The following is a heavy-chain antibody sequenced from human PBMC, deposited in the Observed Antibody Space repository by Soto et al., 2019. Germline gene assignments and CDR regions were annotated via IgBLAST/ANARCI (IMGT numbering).Heavy chain of an antibody. Sequence: GGSLRVSCAASGFTFSSYGMHWVRQAPGKGLEWVAVIWYDGSNKYYADSVKGRFTISRDNSKNTLYLQMNSLRAEDTAVYYCARGPIYYDSSGYYRLWGQGTLVTVSS. CDR3: ARGPIYYDSSGYYRL. V-gene: IGHV3-33*01. J-gene: IGHJ4*02. D-gene: IGHD3-22*01. CDR2: IWYDGSNK. CDR1: GFTFSSYG.